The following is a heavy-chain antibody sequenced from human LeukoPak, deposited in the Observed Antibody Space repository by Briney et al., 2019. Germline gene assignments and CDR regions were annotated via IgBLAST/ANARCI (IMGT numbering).Heavy chain of an antibody. J-gene: IGHJ4*02. D-gene: IGHD4-23*01. V-gene: IGHV4-39*07. CDR1: GGSISSSSYY. CDR2: INHSGST. CDR3: ARGTPSYQIDY. Sequence: PSETLSLTCTVSGGSISSSSYYWSWIRQPPGKGLEWIGEINHSGSTNYNPSLKSRVTISVDTSKNQFSLKLSSVTAADTAVYYCARGTPSYQIDYWGQGTLVTVSS.